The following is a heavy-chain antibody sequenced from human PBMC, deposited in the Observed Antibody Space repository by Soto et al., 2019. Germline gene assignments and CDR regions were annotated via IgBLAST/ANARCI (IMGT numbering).Heavy chain of an antibody. Sequence: VKVSCKTSGYTFTNYAVHWVRQAPGQRLEWMGWIIAGNGNTKYSQKFQGRVTITRDTSATTAYMELSSLRSEDTAVYYCARWSIAAAARADYWGQGTLVTVSS. D-gene: IGHD6-13*01. CDR3: ARWSIAAAARADY. CDR2: IIAGNGNT. J-gene: IGHJ4*02. CDR1: GYTFTNYA. V-gene: IGHV1-3*01.